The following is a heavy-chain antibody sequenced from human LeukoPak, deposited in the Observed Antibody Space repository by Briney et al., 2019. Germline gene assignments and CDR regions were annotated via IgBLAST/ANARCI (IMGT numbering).Heavy chain of an antibody. V-gene: IGHV3-53*01. J-gene: IGHJ6*03. CDR1: GFTFTNYA. CDR3: ARDTWAYYMDV. D-gene: IGHD2/OR15-2a*01. CDR2: IYSGGST. Sequence: PGGSLRLSCAASGFTFTNYAMSWVRQTPGKGLEWVSVIYSGGSTYYADSVKGRFTISRDNSKNTLYLQMNSLRVEDTAVYYCARDTWAYYMDVWGKGTTVTISS.